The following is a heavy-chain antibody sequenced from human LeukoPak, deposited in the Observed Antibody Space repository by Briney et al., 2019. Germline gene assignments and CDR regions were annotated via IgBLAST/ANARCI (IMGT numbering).Heavy chain of an antibody. CDR1: GGSISSSSYY. CDR3: ARRRNGYYYYMDV. J-gene: IGHJ6*03. Sequence: SETLSLTCTVSGGSISSSSYYWGWIRQPPGKGLEWIGSIYHSGSTYYNTSLKSRVTISVDTSKNQFSLKLSSVTAADTAVYYCARRRNGYYYYMDVWGKGTTVTISS. CDR2: IYHSGST. V-gene: IGHV4-39*07. D-gene: IGHD2-8*01.